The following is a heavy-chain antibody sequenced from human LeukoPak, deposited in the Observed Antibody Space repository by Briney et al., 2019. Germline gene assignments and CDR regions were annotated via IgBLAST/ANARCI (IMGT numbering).Heavy chain of an antibody. CDR2: ISRSSSTI. V-gene: IGHV3-48*04. D-gene: IGHD5-24*01. CDR3: ARLRETASDY. Sequence: GGSLRLSCAASGFTFSSYSMNWVRQAPGKGLEWVSYISRSSSTIYYADSLKGRFTISRDNAKNSLYLQMNSLRAEDTAVYYCARLRETASDYWGQGTLVTVSS. J-gene: IGHJ4*02. CDR1: GFTFSSYS.